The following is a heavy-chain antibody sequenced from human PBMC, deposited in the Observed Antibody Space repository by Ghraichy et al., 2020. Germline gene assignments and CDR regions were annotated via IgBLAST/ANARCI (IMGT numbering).Heavy chain of an antibody. CDR3: AKRGLGYGMDV. J-gene: IGHJ6*02. CDR1: GFTFSSYA. CDR2: ISGSGGST. V-gene: IGHV3-23*01. Sequence: ESLNISCAASGFTFSSYAMSWVRQAPGKGLEWVSAISGSGGSTYYADSVKGRFTISRDNSKNTLYLQMNSLRAEDTAVYYCAKRGLGYGMDVWGQGTTVTVSS.